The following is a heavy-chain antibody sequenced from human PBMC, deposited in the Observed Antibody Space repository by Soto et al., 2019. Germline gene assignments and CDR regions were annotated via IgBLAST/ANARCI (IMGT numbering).Heavy chain of an antibody. CDR2: ISDTGGST. CDR3: VLPSGGCIIDVRYPASIAY. D-gene: IGHD3-16*01. Sequence: GGSLRLSCVASGFTFSSRALGWVRQAPGKGPEWVSGISDTGGSTYHADSVQGRFTIARDNSKNTIYLQMNSLRAEDTAVYFCVLPSGGCIIDVRYPASIAYCGQGVPVTVSS. J-gene: IGHJ4*02. CDR1: GFTFSSRA. V-gene: IGHV3-23*01.